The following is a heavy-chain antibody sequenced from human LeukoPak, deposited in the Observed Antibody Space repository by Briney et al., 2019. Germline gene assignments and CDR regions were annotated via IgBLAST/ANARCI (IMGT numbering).Heavy chain of an antibody. V-gene: IGHV3-20*04. CDR1: GFSFEDFG. CDR3: ARGYTSGGVDH. CDR2: INWSGETT. Sequence: GGSLRLSCAASGFSFEDFGMSWVRQAPGQGLEWVSGINWSGETTIYAASVEVRFTISRDNAKNALYLQMNSLRAEDTALYYCARGYTSGGVDHWGQGTLVTVSS. J-gene: IGHJ4*02. D-gene: IGHD2-2*01.